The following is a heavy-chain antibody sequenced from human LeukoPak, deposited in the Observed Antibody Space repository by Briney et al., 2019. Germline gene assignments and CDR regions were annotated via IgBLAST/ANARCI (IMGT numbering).Heavy chain of an antibody. CDR1: GFTFSRFW. Sequence: GGSLRLSCAASGFTFSRFWEHWVRQLLGTGLVWVSLIYTVGRGTKYADAVKGRFTISRDNAKNTLYLQMNSLRAEDTAVYYCVRLSVVSPHRYFDLWGRGTLVTVSS. CDR2: IYTVGRGT. D-gene: IGHD4-23*01. CDR3: VRLSVVSPHRYFDL. V-gene: IGHV3-74*03. J-gene: IGHJ2*01.